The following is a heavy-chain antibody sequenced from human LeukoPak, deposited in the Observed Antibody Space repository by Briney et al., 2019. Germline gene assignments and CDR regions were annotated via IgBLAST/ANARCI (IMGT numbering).Heavy chain of an antibody. CDR1: GFTFSNYA. V-gene: IGHV3-64*01. Sequence: GGSLRLSCAATGFTFSNYALHWVRQAPGKGLEYVSAISINGDNTYYANSVKGRFTISRDNSKNTLYLQMGSLRAEDMAVYYCARVLSDMSGYYDYWGQGTLVTVSS. J-gene: IGHJ4*02. CDR3: ARVLSDMSGYYDY. CDR2: ISINGDNT. D-gene: IGHD3-22*01.